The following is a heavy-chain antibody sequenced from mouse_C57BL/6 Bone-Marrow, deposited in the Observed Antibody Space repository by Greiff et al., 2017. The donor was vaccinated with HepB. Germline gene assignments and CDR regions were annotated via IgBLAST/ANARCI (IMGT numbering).Heavy chain of an antibody. CDR1: GFTFSNYW. V-gene: IGHV6-3*01. J-gene: IGHJ1*03. D-gene: IGHD1-1*01. CDR2: IRLKSDNYAT. Sequence: EVKVVESGGGLVQPGGSMKLSCVASGFTFSNYWMNWVRQSPEKGLEWVAQIRLKSDNYATHYAESVKGRFTISRDDSKSSVYLQMNNLRAEDTGIYYCTFITTVVARYFDVWGTGTTVTVSS. CDR3: TFITTVVARYFDV.